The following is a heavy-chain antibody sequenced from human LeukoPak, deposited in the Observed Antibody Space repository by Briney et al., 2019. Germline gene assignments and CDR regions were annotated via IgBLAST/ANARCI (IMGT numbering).Heavy chain of an antibody. CDR2: IYYSGYT. Sequence: SETLSLTCTVPGGSISSYYWSWIRQPPGKGLEWIGYIYYSGYTNYNPSLKSRVTISVDTSKSQFSLKLSSVTAADTAVYYCARTTMVRGTYYMDVWGKGTTVTVSS. CDR1: GGSISSYY. CDR3: ARTTMVRGTYYMDV. D-gene: IGHD3-10*01. V-gene: IGHV4-59*01. J-gene: IGHJ6*03.